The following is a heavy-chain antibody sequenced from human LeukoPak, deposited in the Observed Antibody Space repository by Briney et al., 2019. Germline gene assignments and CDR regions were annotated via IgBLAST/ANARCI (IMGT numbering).Heavy chain of an antibody. V-gene: IGHV1-2*02. CDR3: ARQDDYGDPADFQH. Sequence: ASVKVSCKASGYTFTGYYMHWVRQAPGQGLEWKGWINPNSGGTNYAQKFQGRVTMTRDTSISTAYMELSRLRSDDTAVYYCARQDDYGDPADFQHWGQGTLVTVSS. J-gene: IGHJ1*01. D-gene: IGHD4-17*01. CDR1: GYTFTGYY. CDR2: INPNSGGT.